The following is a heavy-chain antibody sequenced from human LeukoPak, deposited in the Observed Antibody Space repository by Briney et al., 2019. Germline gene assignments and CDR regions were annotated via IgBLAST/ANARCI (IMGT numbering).Heavy chain of an antibody. J-gene: IGHJ4*02. CDR2: IIPILGTA. V-gene: IGHV1-69*01. CDR3: ARTTVTTESGFGY. Sequence: ASVKVSCKASGGTFTSYAIGWGRQAPGQGLEGMGGIIPILGTANYAQKFQGRVTITADESTSTAYMELSSLRSEDTAVYYCARTTVTTESGFGYWGQGTLVTVSS. CDR1: GGTFTSYA. D-gene: IGHD4-17*01.